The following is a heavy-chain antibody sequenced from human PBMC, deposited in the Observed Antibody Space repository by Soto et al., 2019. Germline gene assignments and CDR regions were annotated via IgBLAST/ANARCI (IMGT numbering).Heavy chain of an antibody. CDR2: IYSGGST. D-gene: IGHD3-3*01. CDR1: GFTVSSNY. CDR3: ASEVTTIFGVVIGAGYYYYMDV. V-gene: IGHV3-66*01. J-gene: IGHJ6*03. Sequence: GGSLRLSCAASGFTVSSNYMSWVRQAPGKGLEWVSVIYSGGSTYYADSVKGRFTISRDNSKNTLYLQMNSLRAEDTAVYYCASEVTTIFGVVIGAGYYYYMDVWGKGTTVTVSS.